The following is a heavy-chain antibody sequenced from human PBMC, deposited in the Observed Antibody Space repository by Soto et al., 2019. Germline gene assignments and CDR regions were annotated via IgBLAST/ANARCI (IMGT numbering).Heavy chain of an antibody. J-gene: IGHJ4*02. V-gene: IGHV1-18*01. Sequence: QVHLVQSGAEVKKPGASVKVSCKGSGYAFTTYGITWVRQAPGQGLEWLGWFSAHNGNTNYAQKLQCRVTATRDTPTRPASIEPMSLRSDDTAVYYCARGQYGDYWGQGDLVSGSS. CDR1: GYAFTTYG. D-gene: IGHD2-2*01. CDR3: ARGQYGDY. CDR2: FSAHNGNT.